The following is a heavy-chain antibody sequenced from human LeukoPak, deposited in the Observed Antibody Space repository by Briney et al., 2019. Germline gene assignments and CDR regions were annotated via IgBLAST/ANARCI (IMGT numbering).Heavy chain of an antibody. J-gene: IGHJ4*02. V-gene: IGHV1-69*13. D-gene: IGHD1-26*01. CDR2: ITPIFGTA. Sequence: GASVKVSCKASGGTFSSYAISWVRQAPGQGLEWMGGITPIFGTANYAQKFQGRVTITADESTSTAYMELSSLRSEDTAVYYCARGGWELLRAFDYWGQGTLVTVSS. CDR3: ARGGWELLRAFDY. CDR1: GGTFSSYA.